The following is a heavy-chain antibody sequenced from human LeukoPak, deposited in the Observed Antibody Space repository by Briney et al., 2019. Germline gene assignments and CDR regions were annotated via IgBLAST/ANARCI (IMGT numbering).Heavy chain of an antibody. Sequence: GGSLRLSCTASGFTFGDYAMSWVRQAPGKGLEWVGFIRNKAYGGSTEYAASVKGRFTISRDDSKSIAYLQMNSLKTEDTAVYYCTRDVRRGYNYGIDYWGQGTLVTVSS. CDR3: TRDVRRGYNYGIDY. CDR2: IRNKAYGGST. V-gene: IGHV3-49*04. D-gene: IGHD5-18*01. J-gene: IGHJ4*02. CDR1: GFTFGDYA.